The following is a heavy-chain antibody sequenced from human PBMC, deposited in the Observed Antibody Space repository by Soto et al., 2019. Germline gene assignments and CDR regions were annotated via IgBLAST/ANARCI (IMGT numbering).Heavy chain of an antibody. CDR3: ARGVGYYYDSRGGTYFDY. J-gene: IGHJ4*01. CDR1: GGSIYSGVYY. V-gene: IGHV4-31*03. CDR2: IYYSGST. Sequence: SESMYLACTVSGGSIYSGVYYWSLIRQHPGKGLEWIGYIYYSGSTYYNPSLKSRVTISVDTSKNQFSLKLSSVTAADTAVYYCARGVGYYYDSRGGTYFDYWGHGTLVTVSS. D-gene: IGHD3-22*01.